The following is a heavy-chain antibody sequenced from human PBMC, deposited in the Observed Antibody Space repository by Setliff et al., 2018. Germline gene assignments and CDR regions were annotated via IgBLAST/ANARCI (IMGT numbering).Heavy chain of an antibody. D-gene: IGHD4-17*01. Sequence: ASVKVSCKASGYTFTDYYIHWVRQAPGQGLEWMGWINPNSGGTNPAQRFQGRVTMTRDTSITTAYMELSSLRSDDTAVYYCVRDAGWQYDDYAGVYFPHWGQGTLVTVSS. CDR3: VRDAGWQYDDYAGVYFPH. V-gene: IGHV1-2*02. CDR2: INPNSGGT. J-gene: IGHJ1*01. CDR1: GYTFTDYY.